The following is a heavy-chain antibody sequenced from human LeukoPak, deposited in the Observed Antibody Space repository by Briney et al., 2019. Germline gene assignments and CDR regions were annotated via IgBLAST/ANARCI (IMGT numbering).Heavy chain of an antibody. J-gene: IGHJ4*02. D-gene: IGHD3-22*01. CDR1: GFTFSTYN. Sequence: GGSLRLSCAASGFTFSTYNMYWVRQAPGKGLEWVSSISGGSDHIYYADPVKGRFTISRDNAKNSLYLQMNSLRAEDTAVYFCARLPYYDSGGPFGYWGQGTLVTVSS. V-gene: IGHV3-21*01. CDR3: ARLPYYDSGGPFGY. CDR2: ISGGSDHI.